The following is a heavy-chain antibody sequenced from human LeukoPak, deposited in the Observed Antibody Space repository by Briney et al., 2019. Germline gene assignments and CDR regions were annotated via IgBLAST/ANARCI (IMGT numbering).Heavy chain of an antibody. CDR1: GFTISSDA. CDR3: AKEKSFTGPAND. J-gene: IGHJ4*02. D-gene: IGHD1-1*01. CDR2: ISFSGGST. V-gene: IGHV3-23*01. Sequence: GGSLRLSCAASGFTISSDAMSWVRQAPGKGLEWVSDISFSGGSTYYADAVKGRFTISRDNSKNMVYLQMDSLRAGDTAAYYCAKEKSFTGPANDWGQGTLVTVSS.